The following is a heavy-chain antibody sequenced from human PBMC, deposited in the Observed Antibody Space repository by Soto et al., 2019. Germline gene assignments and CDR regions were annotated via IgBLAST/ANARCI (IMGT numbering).Heavy chain of an antibody. Sequence: QVHLVQSGAEVKKPGASVQVSCQGSGYAFTTYGITWVRQAPGQGLEWMGWISAHNGNTNYAQKLQGRVTVTRDTSTSTAYMEVRSLRYDDTAGYYCARGRYGDYWGQGALVTVSS. D-gene: IGHD1-1*01. J-gene: IGHJ4*02. CDR2: ISAHNGNT. CDR3: ARGRYGDY. V-gene: IGHV1-18*01. CDR1: GYAFTTYG.